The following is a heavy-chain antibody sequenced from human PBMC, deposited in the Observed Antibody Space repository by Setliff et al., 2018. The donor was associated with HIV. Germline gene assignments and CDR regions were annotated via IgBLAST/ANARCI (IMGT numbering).Heavy chain of an antibody. J-gene: IGHJ5*02. CDR1: GGSISTRSPYY. Sequence: SETLSLTCGVSGGSISTRSPYYWGWIRQPPGKGLEWIGSISYSGTTYYNPSLKSRVTISVDTSNNQFFLKLTSVTAADTAAYYCARGDHRIIAAAGSGWFDPWGQGTLVTVSS. D-gene: IGHD6-13*01. CDR3: ARGDHRIIAAAGSGWFDP. CDR2: ISYSGTT. V-gene: IGHV4-39*01.